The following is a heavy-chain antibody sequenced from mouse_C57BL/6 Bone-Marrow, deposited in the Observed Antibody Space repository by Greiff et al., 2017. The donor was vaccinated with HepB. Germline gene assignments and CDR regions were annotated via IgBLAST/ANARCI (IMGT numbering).Heavy chain of an antibody. J-gene: IGHJ3*01. CDR2: IWGVGST. D-gene: IGHD2-3*01. CDR1: GFSLTSYG. CDR3: ASTRWSRFAY. V-gene: IGHV2-6*01. Sequence: VQLQQSGPGLVAPSQSLSITCTVSGFSLTSYGIDWVRQSPGKGLEWLGVIWGVGSTNYNSALKSRLSISKDNSKSQVFLKMNSLQTDDTAMYYCASTRWSRFAYWGQGTLVTVSA.